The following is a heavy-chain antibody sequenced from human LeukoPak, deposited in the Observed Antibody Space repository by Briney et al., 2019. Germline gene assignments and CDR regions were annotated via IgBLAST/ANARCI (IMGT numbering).Heavy chain of an antibody. CDR1: GFTVSDYN. CDR2: ITSGTTYI. D-gene: IGHD3-10*01. CDR3: VRDGAVVTSGTYPWRHFQH. V-gene: IGHV3-21*01. Sequence: NTGGSLRLSWAASGFTVSDYNMNWVRQSPEKGLEWVSSITSGTTYIYYADSVRGRFTPSRDNAKNSLYLQTNTLRAEDTAVYYCVRDGAVVTSGTYPWRHFQHWGQGTLVTVSS. J-gene: IGHJ1*01.